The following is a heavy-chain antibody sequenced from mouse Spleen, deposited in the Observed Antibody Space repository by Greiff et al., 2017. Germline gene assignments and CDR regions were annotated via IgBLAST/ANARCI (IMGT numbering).Heavy chain of an antibody. Sequence: EVKLVESGGGLVKLGGSLKLSCAASGFTFSSYAMSWVRQTPEKRLEWVATISSGGGNTYYPDSVKGRFTISRDNAKNTLYLQMSSLKSEDTAMYYCARQTTTVVPFAYWGQGTLVTVSA. D-gene: IGHD1-1*01. CDR1: GFTFSSYA. V-gene: IGHV5-9*04. CDR2: ISSGGGNT. J-gene: IGHJ3*01. CDR3: ARQTTTVVPFAY.